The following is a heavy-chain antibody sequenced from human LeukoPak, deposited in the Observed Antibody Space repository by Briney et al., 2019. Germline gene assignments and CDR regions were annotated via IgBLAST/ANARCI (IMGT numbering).Heavy chain of an antibody. D-gene: IGHD2-2*01. J-gene: IGHJ3*02. V-gene: IGHV3-11*04. CDR3: ARDCSGTSCSGFGTFDI. CDR2: ISGSSSII. CDR1: GFSFSDYY. Sequence: GGSLRLSCAASGFSFSDYYLSWIRQAPGKGLEWVSHISGSSSIIYYLDSVKGRFTISRDNARNSLYLQMYSLRAEDTAVYYCARDCSGTSCSGFGTFDICGQGTTVTVSS.